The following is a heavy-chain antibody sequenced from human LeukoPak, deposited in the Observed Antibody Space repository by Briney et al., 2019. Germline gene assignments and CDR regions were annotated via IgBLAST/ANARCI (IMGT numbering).Heavy chain of an antibody. CDR3: ARVRGYYGSGSDFGY. V-gene: IGHV3-21*01. Sequence: PGGSLRLSCAASGFTFSSYSMNWVRQAPGKGLEWVSSISSSSSYIYYAGSVKGRFTISRDNAKNSLYLQMNSLRAEDTAVYYCARVRGYYGSGSDFGYWGQGTLVTVSS. J-gene: IGHJ4*02. D-gene: IGHD3-10*01. CDR1: GFTFSSYS. CDR2: ISSSSSYI.